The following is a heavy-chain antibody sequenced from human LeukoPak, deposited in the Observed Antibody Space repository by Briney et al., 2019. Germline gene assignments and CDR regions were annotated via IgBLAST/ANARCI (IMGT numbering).Heavy chain of an antibody. V-gene: IGHV4-61*05. Sequence: PSETLSLTCTVSGGSIRSSYYYWGWIRQPPGKGLEWIGYIYYSGSTNYNPSLKSRVTISVDTSKNQFSLKLSSVTAADTAVYYCARGENYDFWSGLFWFDPWGQGTLVTVSS. CDR2: IYYSGST. J-gene: IGHJ5*02. D-gene: IGHD3-3*01. CDR1: GGSIRSSYYY. CDR3: ARGENYDFWSGLFWFDP.